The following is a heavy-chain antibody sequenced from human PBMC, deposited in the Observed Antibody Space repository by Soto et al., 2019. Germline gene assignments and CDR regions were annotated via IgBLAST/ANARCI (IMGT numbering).Heavy chain of an antibody. V-gene: IGHV1-18*01. J-gene: IGHJ4*02. CDR2: ISAYNGNT. CDR1: GYTFASYA. Sequence: GASVKVSCKASGYTFASYAISWMRQAPGQGLEWMGWISAYNGNTNYAQKLQGRVTMTTDTSTSTAYMELRSLRSDDTAVYYCARAYRGLVATIRYFDYWGQGTLVTVSS. D-gene: IGHD5-12*01. CDR3: ARAYRGLVATIRYFDY.